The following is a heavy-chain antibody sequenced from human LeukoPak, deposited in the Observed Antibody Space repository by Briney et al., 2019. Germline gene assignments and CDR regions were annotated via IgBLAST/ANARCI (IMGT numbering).Heavy chain of an antibody. CDR2: INHSGST. V-gene: IGHV4-34*01. CDR1: GGSFSGYY. CDR3: ARPRGYYDSSGYYY. D-gene: IGHD3-22*01. J-gene: IGHJ4*02. Sequence: SETLSLTCAVYGGSFSGYYWSWLRQPPGKGLEWIGEINHSGSTNYNPSLKSRVTISVDTSKNQFSLKLSSVTAADTAVYYCARPRGYYDSSGYYYWGQGTLVTVSS.